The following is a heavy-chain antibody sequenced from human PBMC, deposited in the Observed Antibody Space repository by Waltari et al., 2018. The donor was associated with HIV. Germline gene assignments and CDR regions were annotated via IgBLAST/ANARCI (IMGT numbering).Heavy chain of an antibody. CDR1: GFTLSSYG. CDR2: ICYDGSKK. D-gene: IGHD6-13*01. Sequence: QVQLVASGGGVVQPGRSLRLSCATSGFTLSSYGMHWVRQAPGKGRDWGTVICYDGSKKYYADSVKGLFTISRDNSKNTLYLQMNSLRIEDTAVYYCARKYSSSWGAPFDYWGQGTLVTVSS. J-gene: IGHJ4*02. V-gene: IGHV3-33*01. CDR3: ARKYSSSWGAPFDY.